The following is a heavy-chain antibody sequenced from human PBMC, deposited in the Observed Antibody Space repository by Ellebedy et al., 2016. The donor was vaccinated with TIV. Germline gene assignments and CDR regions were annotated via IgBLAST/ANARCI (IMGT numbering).Heavy chain of an antibody. CDR2: IIPIFGTA. V-gene: IGHV1-69*13. D-gene: IGHD6-6*01. J-gene: IGHJ3*02. CDR1: GGTFSSYA. Sequence: SVKVSCXASGGTFSSYAISWVRQAPGQGLEWMGGIIPIFGTANYAQKFQGRVTITADESTSTAYMELSSLRSEDTAVYYCARRIAARHDAFDIWGQGTMVTVSS. CDR3: ARRIAARHDAFDI.